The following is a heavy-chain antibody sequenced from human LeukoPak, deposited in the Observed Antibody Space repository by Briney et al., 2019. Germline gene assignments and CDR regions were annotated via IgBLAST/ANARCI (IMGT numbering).Heavy chain of an antibody. V-gene: IGHV4-34*01. CDR1: GGSFSGYY. CDR2: INHGGST. D-gene: IGHD4-17*01. J-gene: IGHJ4*02. CDR3: ARHYRHDYGDYRFDY. Sequence: SETLSLTCAVYGGSFSGYYWSWIRQPPGKGLEWIGEINHGGSTNYNPSLKSRVTISVDTSKNQFSLKLSSVTAADTAVYYCARHYRHDYGDYRFDYWGQGTLVTVSS.